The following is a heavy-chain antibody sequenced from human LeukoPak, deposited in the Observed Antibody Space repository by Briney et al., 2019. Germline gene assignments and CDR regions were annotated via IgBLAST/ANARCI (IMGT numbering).Heavy chain of an antibody. CDR3: AKVHYGDLYYYHGMDV. CDR2: ISDSGGST. D-gene: IGHD4-17*01. V-gene: IGHV3-23*01. Sequence: GGSLRLSCAASALTFTNYAMSWVRQAPGKGLEWVSGISDSGGSTYYADSVKGRFTISRDNSKNTLYLQMNRLRAEDTAVYYCAKVHYGDLYYYHGMDVWGQGTTVTVSS. CDR1: ALTFTNYA. J-gene: IGHJ6*02.